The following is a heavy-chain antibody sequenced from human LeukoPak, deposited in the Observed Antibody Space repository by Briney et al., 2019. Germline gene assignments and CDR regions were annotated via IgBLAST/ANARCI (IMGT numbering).Heavy chain of an antibody. Sequence: GRFLRLSCAASGFTFSSYAMHWVRQAPGKGLEWVAVISYDGSNKYYADSVKGRFTISRDNSKNTLYLQMNSLRAEDTAVYYCARDRAYGDYRDAFDIWGQGTMVTVSS. D-gene: IGHD4-17*01. CDR3: ARDRAYGDYRDAFDI. CDR2: ISYDGSNK. V-gene: IGHV3-30*04. J-gene: IGHJ3*02. CDR1: GFTFSSYA.